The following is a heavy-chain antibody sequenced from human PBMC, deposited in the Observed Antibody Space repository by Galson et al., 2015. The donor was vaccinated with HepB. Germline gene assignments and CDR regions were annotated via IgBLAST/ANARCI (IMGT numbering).Heavy chain of an antibody. CDR2: ISYDGSNK. CDR3: ARDRRWLDYYYYYGMDV. V-gene: IGHV3-30-3*01. Sequence: SLRLSCAASGFTFSSYAMHWVRQAPGKGLEWVAVISYDGSNKYYADSVKGRFTISRDNSKNTLYLQMNSLRAEDTAVYYCARDRRWLDYYYYYGMDVWGQGTTVTVSS. CDR1: GFTFSSYA. J-gene: IGHJ6*02. D-gene: IGHD6-19*01.